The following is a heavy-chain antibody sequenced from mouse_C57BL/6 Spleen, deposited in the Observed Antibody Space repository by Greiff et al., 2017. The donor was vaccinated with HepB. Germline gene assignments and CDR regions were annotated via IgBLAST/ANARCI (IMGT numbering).Heavy chain of an antibody. D-gene: IGHD1-1*01. V-gene: IGHV5-17*01. CDR1: GFTFSDYG. CDR2: ISSGSSTI. CDR3: ARKFGVDYYGSGVDY. Sequence: DVMLVESGGGLVKPGGSLKLSCAASGFTFSDYGMHWVRQAPEKGLEWVAYISSGSSTIYYADTVKGRFTISRDNAKNTLFLQMTSLRSEDTAMYYCARKFGVDYYGSGVDYWGQGTTLTVSS. J-gene: IGHJ2*01.